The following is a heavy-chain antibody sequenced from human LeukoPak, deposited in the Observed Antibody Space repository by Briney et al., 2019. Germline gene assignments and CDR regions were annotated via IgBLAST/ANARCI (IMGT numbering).Heavy chain of an antibody. J-gene: IGHJ4*02. Sequence: PGGCLRLAGAASGFTFSNYAMSWVRQAPGKGLEWISAVSGSGDRTYYAGSVKGRFTISRDNSKNIAYLRMNSLRAEDTAVYFCANSRGYGSGNLWGQGTLVTVSS. CDR1: GFTFSNYA. D-gene: IGHD3-10*01. CDR3: ANSRGYGSGNL. V-gene: IGHV3-23*01. CDR2: VSGSGDRT.